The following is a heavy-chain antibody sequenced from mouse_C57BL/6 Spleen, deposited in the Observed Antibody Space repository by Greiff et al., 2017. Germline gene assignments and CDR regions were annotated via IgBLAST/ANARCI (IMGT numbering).Heavy chain of an antibody. Sequence: QVQLKQSGAELVRPGTSVKVSCKASGYAFTNYLIEWVKQRPGPGLEWIGVINPGSGGTYYNEKFKGKATLTADKSSSTAYMQLSSLTSEDSAVYICARRGDDGNYFDYWGQGTTLTVSS. CDR1: GYAFTNYL. V-gene: IGHV1-54*01. CDR2: INPGSGGT. D-gene: IGHD2-3*01. J-gene: IGHJ2*01. CDR3: ARRGDDGNYFDY.